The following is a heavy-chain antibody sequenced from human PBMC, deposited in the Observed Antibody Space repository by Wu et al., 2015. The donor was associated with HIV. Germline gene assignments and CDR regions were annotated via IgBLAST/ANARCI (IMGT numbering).Heavy chain of an antibody. D-gene: IGHD3-22*01. V-gene: IGHV1-18*01. CDR1: YILTTNP. CDR2: MNPSNGHI. Sequence: LVQSGPEAKRPGASVKVSCKASYILTTNPIGWVRQAPGQRLEWMGWMNPSNGHIQPAQKFQDRITMSADNSAHTAYMELRSLTSEDTAVYYCARGGYHSSGQYYFSGFAYWGQGTLVSVSS. CDR3: ARGGYHSSGQYYFSGFAY. J-gene: IGHJ4*02.